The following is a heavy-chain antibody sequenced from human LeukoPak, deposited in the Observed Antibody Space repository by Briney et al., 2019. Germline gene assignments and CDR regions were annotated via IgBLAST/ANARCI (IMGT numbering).Heavy chain of an antibody. V-gene: IGHV3-7*01. Sequence: GGSLRLSCAASGFTFSSYWMSWVRQTPGKGLEWVANIKVDGSETYYVDSVKGRFTISRDNAKNSVYLQMNSLRAEDTAVYYCATSDYYDSGRGGVSPSDHWGQGTLVTVSS. CDR2: IKVDGSET. CDR1: GFTFSSYW. J-gene: IGHJ4*02. D-gene: IGHD3-10*01. CDR3: ATSDYYDSGRGGVSPSDH.